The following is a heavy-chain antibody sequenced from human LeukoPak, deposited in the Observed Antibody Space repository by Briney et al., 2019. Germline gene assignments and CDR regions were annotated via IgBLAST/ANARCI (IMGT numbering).Heavy chain of an antibody. D-gene: IGHD3-22*01. CDR1: GGSISSYY. J-gene: IGHJ4*02. V-gene: IGHV4-59*01. CDR3: ARGPEYYYDSSGYYPDY. CDR2: IYYSGST. Sequence: SETLSLTSTVSGGSISSYYWSWIRQPPGKGLEWIGYIYYSGSTNYNPSLKSRVTISVDTSKNQFSLKLSSVTAADTAVYYCARGPEYYYDSSGYYPDYWGQGTLVTVSS.